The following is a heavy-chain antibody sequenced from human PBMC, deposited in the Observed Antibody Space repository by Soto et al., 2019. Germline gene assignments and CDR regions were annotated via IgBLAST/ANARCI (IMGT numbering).Heavy chain of an antibody. V-gene: IGHV2-26*01. Sequence: QVTLKESGPVLVKPTETLTLTCTVSGFSLGNARMGVSWIRQPPGKALEWLAHIFSNDEKSYSTSLKSRLTISKDTSKRQVVLTMTNMDPVDTATYYCARNLYDDSSGYYHDYWGQGTLVSVSS. CDR3: ARNLYDDSSGYYHDY. J-gene: IGHJ4*02. CDR2: IFSNDEK. D-gene: IGHD3-22*01. CDR1: GFSLGNARMG.